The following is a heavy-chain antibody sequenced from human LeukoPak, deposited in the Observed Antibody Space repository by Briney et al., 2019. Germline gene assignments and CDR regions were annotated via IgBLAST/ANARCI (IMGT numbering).Heavy chain of an antibody. CDR1: EFTFSSYA. Sequence: GGSLRLSCATSEFTFSSYAMSWVRQAPGKGLEWVSAISGSGGSTYYADSVKGRFTISRDNSKNTLYLQMNSLRAEDTVVYYCAKAPSYSNRPPYYYYYMDVWGKGTTVTVSS. V-gene: IGHV3-23*01. D-gene: IGHD4-11*01. CDR3: AKAPSYSNRPPYYYYYMDV. J-gene: IGHJ6*03. CDR2: ISGSGGST.